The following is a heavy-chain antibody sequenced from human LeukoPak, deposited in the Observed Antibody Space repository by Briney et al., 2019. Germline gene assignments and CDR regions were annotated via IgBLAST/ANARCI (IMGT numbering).Heavy chain of an antibody. J-gene: IGHJ4*02. CDR1: GGTFSSYA. D-gene: IGHD1-26*01. Sequence: GGSLRLSCAASGGTFSSYAISWVRQAPGQGLEWMGGIIPIFGTANYAQKFQGRVTMTTDTSTSTAYMELRSLRSDDTAVYYCARERGGSFSYWGQGTLVTVSS. CDR2: IIPIFGTA. CDR3: ARERGGSFSY. V-gene: IGHV1-69*05.